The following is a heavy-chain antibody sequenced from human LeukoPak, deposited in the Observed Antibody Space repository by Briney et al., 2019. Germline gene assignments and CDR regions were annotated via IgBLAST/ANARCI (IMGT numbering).Heavy chain of an antibody. D-gene: IGHD5-12*01. Sequence: PSETLSLTCTVSGGSISSYYWSWVRQAPGKGLEWVSAISGSGGSTYYADSVKGRFTISRDNSKNTLYLQMNSLRAEDTAVYYCAKELRFPSVHFDYWGQGTLVTVSS. J-gene: IGHJ4*02. CDR2: ISGSGGST. CDR3: AKELRFPSVHFDY. CDR1: GGSISSYY. V-gene: IGHV3-23*01.